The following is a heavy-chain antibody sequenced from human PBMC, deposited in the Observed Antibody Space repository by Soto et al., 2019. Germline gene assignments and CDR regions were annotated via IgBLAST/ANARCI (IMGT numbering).Heavy chain of an antibody. V-gene: IGHV1-8*01. J-gene: IGHJ6*02. CDR2: MNPNSGNT. CDR1: GYTLTSYY. Sequence: ASVKVSCKASGYTLTSYYSNSVRQATGQGLEWMGWMNPNSGNTNYAQKFQERVTITRDMSTSTAYMELSSLRSEDTAVYYCAAPVVPAASERYYYYGMDVWGQGTTVTVSS. D-gene: IGHD2-2*01. CDR3: AAPVVPAASERYYYYGMDV.